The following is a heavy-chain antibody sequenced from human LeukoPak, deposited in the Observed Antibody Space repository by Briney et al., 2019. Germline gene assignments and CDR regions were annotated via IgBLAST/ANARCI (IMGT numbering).Heavy chain of an antibody. CDR3: ARDPGYCSGCLFDP. CDR1: GGTFSSYA. D-gene: IGHD2-15*01. Sequence: GASVKVSCKASGGTFSSYAISWVRQVPGQGLEWMGGIIPIFGTANYAQKFRGRVTITADESTSTAYMELSSLRSEDTAVYYCARDPGYCSGCLFDPWGQGTLVTVSS. CDR2: IIPIFGTA. V-gene: IGHV1-69*13. J-gene: IGHJ5*02.